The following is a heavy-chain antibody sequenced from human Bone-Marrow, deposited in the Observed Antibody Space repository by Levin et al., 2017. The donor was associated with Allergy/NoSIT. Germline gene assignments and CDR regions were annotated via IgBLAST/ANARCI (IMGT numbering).Heavy chain of an antibody. V-gene: IGHV3-7*01. J-gene: IGHJ4*02. CDR1: GFTFSNYW. CDR3: ARGGTGTRDFDY. D-gene: IGHD1-7*01. CDR2: MNQDGSEK. Sequence: PGGSLRLSCAASGFTFSNYWMTWVRQAPGKGLEWVANMNQDGSEKYFLDSVKGRFTISRDNAENLLYLQMNSLRVEDTAVYYCARGGTGTRDFDYWGQGTLVTVSS.